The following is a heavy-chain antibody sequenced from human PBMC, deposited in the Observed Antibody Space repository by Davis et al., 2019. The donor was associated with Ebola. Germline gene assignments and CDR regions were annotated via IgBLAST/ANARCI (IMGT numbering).Heavy chain of an antibody. J-gene: IGHJ4*02. V-gene: IGHV3-15*01. CDR1: GFTFSNAW. CDR2: IKSKTDGGTA. CDR3: TRTSAAGL. D-gene: IGHD6-13*01. Sequence: GESLKISCTASGFTFSNAWMSWVRQAPGKGLEWVGRIKSKTDGGTADYAAPVKTRFTISRDDSKNTLYLQMNSLKSEDTAVYYCTRTSAAGLWGQGTLVTVSS.